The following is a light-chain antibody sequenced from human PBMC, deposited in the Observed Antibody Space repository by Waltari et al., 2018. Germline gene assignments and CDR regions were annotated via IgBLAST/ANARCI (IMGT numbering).Light chain of an antibody. CDR1: QSISNY. CDR3: QQSFSAPLT. CDR2: AAS. J-gene: IGKJ4*01. Sequence: DIQMTQSPSSLSASVGDRVTITCRASQSISNYLNWYQQTPGKAPKLLIYAASSLQSGVSSRFSGSGSGTDFSLTISSLQPEDFATYHCQQSFSAPLTFGGGTKVEIK. V-gene: IGKV1-39*01.